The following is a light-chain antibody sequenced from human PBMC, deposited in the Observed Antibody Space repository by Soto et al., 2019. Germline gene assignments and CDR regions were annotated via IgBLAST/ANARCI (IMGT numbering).Light chain of an antibody. V-gene: IGKV3-20*01. Sequence: EIVLTQSPGTLSLSPGERATLSCRASQSVSSSYLAWYQQKPGQGPRLLIHGPSRRATGIPDRFSASGSGTDFTLTISRLEPEDFAVYYCQQYGSSGTFGQGTKVDIK. CDR1: QSVSSSY. J-gene: IGKJ1*01. CDR3: QQYGSSGT. CDR2: GPS.